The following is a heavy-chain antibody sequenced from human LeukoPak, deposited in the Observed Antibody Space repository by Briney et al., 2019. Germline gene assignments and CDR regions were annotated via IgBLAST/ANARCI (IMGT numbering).Heavy chain of an antibody. Sequence: GGSLRLSCAASGITFSSYSMNWVRQAPGKGLEWVSSISSSSSYIYYADSVKGRFTISRDNAKNSLYLQMNSLRAEDTAVYYCARDFRTRGYNWNRFDYWGQGTLVTVSS. CDR2: ISSSSSYI. CDR3: ARDFRTRGYNWNRFDY. V-gene: IGHV3-21*01. J-gene: IGHJ4*02. D-gene: IGHD1-20*01. CDR1: GITFSSYS.